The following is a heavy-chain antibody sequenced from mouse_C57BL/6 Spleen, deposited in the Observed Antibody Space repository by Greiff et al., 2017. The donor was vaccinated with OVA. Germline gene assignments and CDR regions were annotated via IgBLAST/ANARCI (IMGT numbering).Heavy chain of an antibody. CDR2: INPNNGGT. V-gene: IGHV1-18*01. CDR3: ASYGYDAWFAY. J-gene: IGHJ3*01. Sequence: EVKLMESGPELVKPGASVKIPCKASGYTFTDYNMDWVKQSHGKSLEWIGDINPNNGGTIYNQKFKGKATLTVDTSSSTAYMELRSLTSEDTAVYYCASYGYDAWFAYWGQGTLVTVSA. CDR1: GYTFTDYN. D-gene: IGHD2-2*01.